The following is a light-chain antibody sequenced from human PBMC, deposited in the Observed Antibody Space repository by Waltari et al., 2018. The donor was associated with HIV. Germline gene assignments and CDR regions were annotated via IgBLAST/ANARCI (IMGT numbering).Light chain of an antibody. V-gene: IGLV1-40*01. CDR1: NSNIGDGYD. CDR3: QSYDSSLSCWV. J-gene: IGLJ3*02. CDR2: GNS. Sequence: QSVLTQPPSVSGAPGQRLTIPCTGSNSNIGDGYDIHWYPQLPGTAPKPLIYGNSNPPSGVPDRFSGSKSGTSAALAITGLQAEDEADYYCQSYDSSLSCWVFGGGTKLTVL.